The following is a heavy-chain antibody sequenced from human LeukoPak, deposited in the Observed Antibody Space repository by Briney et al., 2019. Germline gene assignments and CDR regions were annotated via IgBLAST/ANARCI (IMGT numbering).Heavy chain of an antibody. CDR1: GFAFSAFA. CDR2: VSGSGGRT. J-gene: IGHJ3*02. V-gene: IGHV3-23*01. Sequence: GGSLRLSCVASGFAFSAFAISWVRQAPGKGLEWVSLVSGSGGRTYYADSVRGRFTISRDNSKKTVSLQMDSLRAEDTAVYYCAKGGAAMTDAPHGDVVTTTLDGFDIWGQGTMVTVSS. CDR3: AKGGAAMTDAPHGDVVTTTLDGFDI. D-gene: IGHD2-21*02.